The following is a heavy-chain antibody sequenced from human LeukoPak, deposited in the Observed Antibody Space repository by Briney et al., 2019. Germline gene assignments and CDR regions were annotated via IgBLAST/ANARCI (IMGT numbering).Heavy chain of an antibody. D-gene: IGHD3-10*01. CDR1: GFTFSSYG. CDR3: AKLSGSGSYWVYFDY. J-gene: IGHJ4*02. V-gene: IGHV3-30*02. Sequence: GGSLRLSCAASGFTFSSYGMHWVRQAPGKGLEWVAFIRYDGSNKYYADSVKGRFTISRDNSKNTLYLQMNSLRAEDTAVYYCAKLSGSGSYWVYFDYWGQGTLVTVSS. CDR2: IRYDGSNK.